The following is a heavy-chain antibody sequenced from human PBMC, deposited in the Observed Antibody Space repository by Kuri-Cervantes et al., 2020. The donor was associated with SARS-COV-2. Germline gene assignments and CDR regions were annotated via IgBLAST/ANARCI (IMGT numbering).Heavy chain of an antibody. CDR3: AKDRVGVQDF. V-gene: IGHV3-30*18. CDR2: ISHDGKNK. J-gene: IGHJ4*02. Sequence: GGSLRLSCAASGFNFSRTDMHWVRHAPGKGLEWVAVISHDGKNKKCIASGKGRFTISRDNSQSTLYLHMKSLRSEDTAMYYCAKDRVGVQDFWGQGTLVTVSS. CDR1: GFNFSRTD. D-gene: IGHD2-21*01.